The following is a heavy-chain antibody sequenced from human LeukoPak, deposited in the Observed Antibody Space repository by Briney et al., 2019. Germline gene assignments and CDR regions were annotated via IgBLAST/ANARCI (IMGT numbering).Heavy chain of an antibody. D-gene: IGHD4-23*01. CDR2: IRYDGSNK. Sequence: GGSLRLSCAASGFTFSSYGMHWVRQAPGKGLEGVAFIRYDGSNKYYADSVKGRFTISRDNSKNTLYLQMNSLRAEDTAVYYCAKDHRLVVTLDYWGQGTLVTVSS. J-gene: IGHJ4*02. V-gene: IGHV3-30*02. CDR3: AKDHRLVVTLDY. CDR1: GFTFSSYG.